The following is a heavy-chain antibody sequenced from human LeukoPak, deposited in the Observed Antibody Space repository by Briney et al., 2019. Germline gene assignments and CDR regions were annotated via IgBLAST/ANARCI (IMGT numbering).Heavy chain of an antibody. CDR1: GGSISSYY. D-gene: IGHD5-24*01. CDR2: IYYSGST. J-gene: IGHJ4*02. Sequence: SETVSLTCTVSGGSISSYYWSWIRQPPGKGLEWIGYIYYSGSTNYNPSLKSRVTISVDTSKNQFSLKLSSVTAANTAVYYCARTLRDGYNGFDYWGQGTLVTVSS. V-gene: IGHV4-59*01. CDR3: ARTLRDGYNGFDY.